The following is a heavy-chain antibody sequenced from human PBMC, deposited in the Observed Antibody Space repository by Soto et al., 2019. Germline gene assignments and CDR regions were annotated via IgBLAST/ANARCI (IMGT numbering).Heavy chain of an antibody. J-gene: IGHJ5*02. CDR1: GIPISSYDW. CDR2: IYHNGRT. Sequence: QVHLEESGPGLVRPSGTLALICNVSGIPISSYDWWTWVRQTPGKGMEWIGEIYHNGRTNYNPSLKSRVSHSVDKSKNKFSLNLQSLTAADTAVYYCARGTLIGSSTRNWFDPWGPGTQVTVSS. D-gene: IGHD3-10*01. CDR3: ARGTLIGSSTRNWFDP. V-gene: IGHV4-4*02.